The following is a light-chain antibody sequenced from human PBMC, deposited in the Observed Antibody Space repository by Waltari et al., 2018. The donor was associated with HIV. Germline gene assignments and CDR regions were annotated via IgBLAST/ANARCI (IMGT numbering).Light chain of an antibody. CDR2: DVS. CDR1: RSDVGGSNY. Sequence: QSALTQPASVSGSPGQSITLSCTGTRSDVGGSNYVSWYQQNPAKTPKRMIYDVSKRPSGVSNRFSGSKSGNTASLTISGLQAEDEADYYCSSYTSSSTLVVFGGGTKLTVL. CDR3: SSYTSSSTLVV. V-gene: IGLV2-14*01. J-gene: IGLJ2*01.